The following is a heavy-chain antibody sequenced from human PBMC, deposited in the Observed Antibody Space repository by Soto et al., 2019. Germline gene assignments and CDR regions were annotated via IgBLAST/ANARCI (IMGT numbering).Heavy chain of an antibody. J-gene: IGHJ4*02. CDR2: ISWNSGSI. V-gene: IGHV3-9*01. D-gene: IGHD3-22*01. CDR3: AKDYDSSGYYGYFDY. Sequence: EVQLVESGGGLVQPGRSLRLSCAASGFTFDDYAMHWVRQAPGKGLEWVSGISWNSGSIGYADSVKGRFTISRDNAKNSLYLQMNGLRAEDTALYDCAKDYDSSGYYGYFDYWGQGTLVTVSS. CDR1: GFTFDDYA.